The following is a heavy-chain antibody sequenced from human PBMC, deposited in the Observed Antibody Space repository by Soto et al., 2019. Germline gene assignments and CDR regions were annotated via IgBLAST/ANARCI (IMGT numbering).Heavy chain of an antibody. CDR2: IYPGDSDT. D-gene: IGHD3-22*01. CDR3: ARRGYYDSSGYYWGRRNYYYYYGMDV. Sequence: RGESRKISSKGSGYSFTSYWIGWVRQMPRKVLEWMGIIYPGDSDTRYSTSFQGQVTISADKTNSTAYLQWSSLKASDTDMYYCARRGYYDSSGYYWGRRNYYYYYGMDVWGQGTTVTVSS. CDR1: GYSFTSYW. J-gene: IGHJ6*02. V-gene: IGHV5-51*01.